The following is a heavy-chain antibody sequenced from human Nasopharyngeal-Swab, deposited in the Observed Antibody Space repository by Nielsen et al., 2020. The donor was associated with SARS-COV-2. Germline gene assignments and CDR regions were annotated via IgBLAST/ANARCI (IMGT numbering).Heavy chain of an antibody. CDR3: ARDPRGDGYSFFDY. CDR2: IYGGGTT. V-gene: IGHV3-53*01. CDR1: GLSVTNSH. D-gene: IGHD5-24*01. Sequence: GGSLRLSCAASGLSVTNSHMNWIRQAPGKGLEWVSVIYGGGTTEYADSVRGRFTISRDHSGNTLYLQMNSLRADDTAIYYCARDPRGDGYSFFDYWGQGTEVTVSS. J-gene: IGHJ4*02.